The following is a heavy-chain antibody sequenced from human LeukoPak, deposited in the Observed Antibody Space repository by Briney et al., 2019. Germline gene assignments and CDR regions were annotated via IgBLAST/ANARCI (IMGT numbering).Heavy chain of an antibody. Sequence: SETLSLTCTVSGGSISSSSYYWDWIRQPPGKGLEWIGSIYYSGSTYYNPSLKSRVTISVDTSKNQFSLKLSSVTAADTAVYYCARGHYGSGSYGVCLRVVKRCTNFDYWGQGTLVTVSS. CDR1: GGSISSSSYY. V-gene: IGHV4-39*07. J-gene: IGHJ4*02. CDR2: IYYSGST. D-gene: IGHD3-10*01. CDR3: ARGHYGSGSYGVCLRVVKRCTNFDY.